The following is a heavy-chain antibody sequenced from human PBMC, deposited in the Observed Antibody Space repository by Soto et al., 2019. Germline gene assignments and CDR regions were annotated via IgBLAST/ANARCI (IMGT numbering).Heavy chain of an antibody. D-gene: IGHD6-19*01. CDR3: VRDTGSGLAVAVFIH. Sequence: EVQLVESGGGLERPGRSLRLSCSASGFTFDDYVMHWVRLVPGRGLEWVAGIDWNGQTLAYAGSVKGRFSISRDNAKNSLHLQMTSLRDEDTDLYSCVRDTGSGLAVAVFIHWGQGTPVTVSS. J-gene: IGHJ4*02. CDR2: IDWNGQTL. CDR1: GFTFDDYV. V-gene: IGHV3-9*01.